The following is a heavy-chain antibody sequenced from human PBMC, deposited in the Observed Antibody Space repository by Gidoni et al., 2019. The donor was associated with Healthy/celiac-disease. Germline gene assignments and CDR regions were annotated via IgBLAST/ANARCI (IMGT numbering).Heavy chain of an antibody. CDR3: ARLGYCSGGSCYSSFGI. Sequence: EVQLVESGGCLVQPGGSLRLSCAASGFPFSSSWMHWVRQAPGKGLVWVSRINSDGSSTSYADSVKGRFTISRDNAKNTLYLQMNSLRAEDTAVYYCARLGYCSGGSCYSSFGIWGQGTMVTVSS. CDR2: INSDGSST. J-gene: IGHJ3*02. CDR1: GFPFSSSW. V-gene: IGHV3-74*01. D-gene: IGHD2-15*01.